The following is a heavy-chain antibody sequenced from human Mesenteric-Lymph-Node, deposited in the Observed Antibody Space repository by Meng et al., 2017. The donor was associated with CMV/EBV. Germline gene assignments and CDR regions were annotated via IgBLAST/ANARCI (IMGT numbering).Heavy chain of an antibody. J-gene: IGHJ6*02. V-gene: IGHV3-7*04. CDR3: VRATLEYNNYDRDYYYAMAV. CDR1: GFTFSSYW. Sequence: GGSLRLSCAASGFTFSSYWMSWVRQAPGKGLEWVANIKQDGSKKYYVDSVKGRFTISRDNSKNSLYLQMNSLRSEDTAVYYCVRATLEYNNYDRDYYYAMAVWGQGTTVTVSS. CDR2: IKQDGSKK. D-gene: IGHD4-11*01.